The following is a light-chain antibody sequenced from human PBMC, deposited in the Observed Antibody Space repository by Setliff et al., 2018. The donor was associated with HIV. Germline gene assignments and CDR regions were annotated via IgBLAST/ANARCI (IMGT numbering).Light chain of an antibody. CDR1: TSNVGGYNY. J-gene: IGLJ1*01. CDR3: QSYDNSLSGSGV. Sequence: QSALTQPRSVSGSPGQSVTISCTGTTSNVGGYNYVSWYQQYPGKAPKLMIYDVTKRPSGVPDRFSGSKSGTSASLAITGLQAEDGADYYCQSYDNSLSGSGVFGTGTKVTVL. V-gene: IGLV2-11*01. CDR2: DVT.